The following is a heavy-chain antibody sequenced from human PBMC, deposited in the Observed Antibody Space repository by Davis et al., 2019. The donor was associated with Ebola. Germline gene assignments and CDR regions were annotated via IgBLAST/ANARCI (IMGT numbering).Heavy chain of an antibody. CDR1: GFTFSSYG. Sequence: GESLKISCAASGFTFSSYGMHWVRQAPGKGLEWVSGMSGSGGSTYYADSVKGRFTISRDNSKNTLYLQMDSLRAEDTAIYFCAKVDYGDYWGQGTLATVSS. D-gene: IGHD3-16*01. J-gene: IGHJ4*02. V-gene: IGHV3-23*01. CDR2: MSGSGGST. CDR3: AKVDYGDY.